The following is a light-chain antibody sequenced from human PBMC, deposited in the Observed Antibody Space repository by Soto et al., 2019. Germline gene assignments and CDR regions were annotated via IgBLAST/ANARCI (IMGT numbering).Light chain of an antibody. V-gene: IGKV3-11*01. J-gene: IGKJ5*01. Sequence: EIVVTVSPATLSLSPGERATLSCRASQSVSSYLAWYQQKPGQAPRLLIYDASNRATGIPARFSGSGSGTDFTLTISSLEPEDFAVYYCQQRSNWRSTFGQGTRLEIK. CDR3: QQRSNWRST. CDR2: DAS. CDR1: QSVSSY.